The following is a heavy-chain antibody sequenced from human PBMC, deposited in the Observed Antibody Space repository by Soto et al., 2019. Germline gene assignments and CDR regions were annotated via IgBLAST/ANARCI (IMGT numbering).Heavy chain of an antibody. CDR3: ARDKVVGPTTLDY. CDR1: GFTFSTYW. CDR2: IKEDGSEK. V-gene: IGHV3-7*03. J-gene: IGHJ4*02. D-gene: IGHD1-26*01. Sequence: GGSLRLSCVVSGFTFSTYWMSWVRQAPGKGLEWVANIKEDGSEKYYLDSVKGRFTIYRDNAKNSLYLQMNSLRAGDTAVYYCARDKVVGPTTLDYWGQGTLVTSPQ.